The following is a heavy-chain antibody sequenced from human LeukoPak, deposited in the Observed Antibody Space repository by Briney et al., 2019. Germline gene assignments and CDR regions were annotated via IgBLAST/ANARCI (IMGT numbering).Heavy chain of an antibody. J-gene: IGHJ4*02. Sequence: SETLSLTCAVSGGSISSNNWWSWVRQPPGKGLEWIGEISHGGSTGYNPSLKSRVTISVDKSKNHFSLKLSSVTAADTAVYYCARNMVGETTFDYWGQGTLVTVSS. D-gene: IGHD2/OR15-2a*01. CDR2: ISHGGST. CDR3: ARNMVGETTFDY. V-gene: IGHV4-4*02. CDR1: GGSISSNNW.